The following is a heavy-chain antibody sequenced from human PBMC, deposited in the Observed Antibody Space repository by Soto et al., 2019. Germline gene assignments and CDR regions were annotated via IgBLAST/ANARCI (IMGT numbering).Heavy chain of an antibody. V-gene: IGHV3-48*01. CDR1: GFTFSYYS. CDR3: AKTIVHDYGGDN. CDR2: ITGTGSAT. J-gene: IGHJ4*02. Sequence: GESLKISCAASGFTFSYYSMNWVRQAPGKGLEWVSYITGTGSATTYADSVKGRFTISRDNAKNSLYLQMNSLRVEDTAVYFCAKTIVHDYGGDNWGQGTLVTVSS. D-gene: IGHD4-17*01.